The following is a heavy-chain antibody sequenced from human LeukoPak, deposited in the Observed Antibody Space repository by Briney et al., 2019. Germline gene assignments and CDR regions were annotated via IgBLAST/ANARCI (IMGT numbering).Heavy chain of an antibody. CDR1: GFTFSTSW. Sequence: GGSLRLSCVTSGFTFSTSWMSWVRQAPGRGLEWVASINPDGSTRHHVDSVKGRFTISRDNAKKSLSLQMGALRAEDTAVYFCAKLLGTATRYDYWGLGTLVIVS. J-gene: IGHJ4*02. V-gene: IGHV3-7*01. CDR3: AKLLGTATRYDY. CDR2: INPDGSTR. D-gene: IGHD1-7*01.